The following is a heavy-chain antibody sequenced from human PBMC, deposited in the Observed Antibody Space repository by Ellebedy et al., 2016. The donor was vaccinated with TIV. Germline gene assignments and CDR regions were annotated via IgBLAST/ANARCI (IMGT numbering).Heavy chain of an antibody. V-gene: IGHV3-30-3*01. Sequence: GESLKISCAASGFTFSDYYMSWIRQAPGKGLEWVAVISYDGSSKYYADSVKGRFTISRDNSMTTLYLEMNSLRAEDTAVYYCARDLDKSSGWYGGAAYWGQGTLVTVSS. CDR3: ARDLDKSSGWYGGAAY. J-gene: IGHJ4*02. CDR1: GFTFSDYY. D-gene: IGHD6-19*01. CDR2: ISYDGSSK.